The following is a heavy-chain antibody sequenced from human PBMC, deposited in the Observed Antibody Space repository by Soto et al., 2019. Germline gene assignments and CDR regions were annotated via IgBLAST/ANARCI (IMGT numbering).Heavy chain of an antibody. V-gene: IGHV3-53*01. CDR1: GFIVSNSY. Sequence: GGSLRLSCAASGFIVSNSYMSWVRQAPGKGLEWVSIPYSGGTTYYADSVKGRFTFSRDNAANTVFLQMNNLRVEDTAVYYCVRDRGGSYWLDPWGQGTLVTVSS. J-gene: IGHJ5*02. CDR3: VRDRGGSYWLDP. CDR2: PYSGGTT. D-gene: IGHD1-26*01.